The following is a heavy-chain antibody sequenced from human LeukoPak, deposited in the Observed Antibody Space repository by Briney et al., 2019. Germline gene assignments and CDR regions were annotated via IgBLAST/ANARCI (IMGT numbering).Heavy chain of an antibody. V-gene: IGHV3-23*01. CDR1: GFTFNNYA. J-gene: IGHJ3*01. Sequence: GGSLRLSCAASGFTFNNYAMSWVRQAPGKGLEWISVISGNDGNTFYADSVKGRFTISRDNSKDTLYLQMYSLRVEDTALYYYVRPAQVDGSIDVFDLWGQGTMVTVSS. CDR2: ISGNDGNT. D-gene: IGHD1-14*01. CDR3: VRPAQVDGSIDVFDL.